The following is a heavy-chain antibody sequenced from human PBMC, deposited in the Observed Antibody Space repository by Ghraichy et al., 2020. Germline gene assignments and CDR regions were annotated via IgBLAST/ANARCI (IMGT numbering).Heavy chain of an antibody. CDR2: INHSGST. CDR3: ARQPHDYGDYLAFDI. V-gene: IGHV4-34*01. Sequence: SETLSLTCAVYGGSFSGYYWSWIRQPPGKGLEWIGEINHSGSTNYNPSLKSRVTISVDTSKNQFSLKLSSVTAADTAVYYCARQPHDYGDYLAFDIWGQGTMVTVSS. D-gene: IGHD4-17*01. CDR1: GGSFSGYY. J-gene: IGHJ3*02.